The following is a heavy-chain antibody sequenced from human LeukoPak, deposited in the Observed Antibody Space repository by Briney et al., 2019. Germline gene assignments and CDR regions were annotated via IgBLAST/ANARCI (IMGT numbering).Heavy chain of an antibody. CDR1: GYTFTSYA. CDR3: ARGDYGSGSYYFF. J-gene: IGHJ4*02. Sequence: GASVKVSCKAFGYTFTSYAMHWVRQAPGQRLEWMGWMNPNSGNTGYAQKFQGRVTMTRNTSISTAYMELSSLRSEDTAVYYCARGDYGSGSYYFFWGQGTLVTVSS. D-gene: IGHD3-10*01. CDR2: MNPNSGNT. V-gene: IGHV1-8*02.